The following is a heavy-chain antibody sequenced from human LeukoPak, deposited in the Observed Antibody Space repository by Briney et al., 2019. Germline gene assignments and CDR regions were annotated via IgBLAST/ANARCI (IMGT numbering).Heavy chain of an antibody. Sequence: SETLSLTCTVSGYSISSGYYWGWIRQPPGKGLEWIGSIYHSGSTYYNPSLKSRVTISVDTSKNQFSLKLSSVTAADTAVYYCARLRSRGYSYGTRGGRTDYWGQGTLVTVSS. CDR3: ARLRSRGYSYGTRGGRTDY. CDR1: GYSISSGYY. D-gene: IGHD5-18*01. V-gene: IGHV4-38-2*02. CDR2: IYHSGST. J-gene: IGHJ4*02.